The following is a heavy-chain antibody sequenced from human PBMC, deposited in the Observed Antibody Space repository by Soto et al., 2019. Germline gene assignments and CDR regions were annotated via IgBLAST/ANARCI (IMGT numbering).Heavy chain of an antibody. CDR1: GYTFTSYG. D-gene: IGHD6-19*01. V-gene: IGHV1-18*04. J-gene: IGHJ4*02. CDR2: ISAYNGNT. Sequence: GPSVKVSCKASGYTFTSYGISWVRQAPGQGLEWMGWISAYNGNTNYAQKLQGRVTMTTDTSTSTAYMELRSLRSDDTAVYYCARVDFHSSGWYRADYWGQGTLVTVSS. CDR3: ARVDFHSSGWYRADY.